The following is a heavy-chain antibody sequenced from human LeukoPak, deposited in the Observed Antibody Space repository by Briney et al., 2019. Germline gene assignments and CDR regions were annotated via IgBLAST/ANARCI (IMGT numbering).Heavy chain of an antibody. CDR3: ARGPRMVAMNGYAFDI. J-gene: IGHJ3*02. D-gene: IGHD2-2*01. CDR1: GGSFSGYY. CDR2: INHSGST. V-gene: IGHV4-34*01. Sequence: SETLSLTCAVYGGSFSGYYWSWIRQPPGKGLEWIGEINHSGSTNYNPSLKSRVTISVDTSKIQFSLNLTSVTAADTAMYYCARGPRMVAMNGYAFDIWGPGTTVIVSS.